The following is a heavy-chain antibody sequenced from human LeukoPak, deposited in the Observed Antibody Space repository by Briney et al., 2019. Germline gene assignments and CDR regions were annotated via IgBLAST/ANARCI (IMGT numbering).Heavy chain of an antibody. CDR1: GGSISSYY. CDR3: ARGEYSSSYHFEY. V-gene: IGHV4-59*01. D-gene: IGHD6-6*01. CDR2: IYYSGST. J-gene: IGHJ4*02. Sequence: SETLSLTCTVSGGSISSYYWSWIRQPPGKGLEWIGYIYYSGSTNYNPSLKSRVTISVDTSKNQFSLKLSSVTSADTAVYYCARGEYSSSYHFEYWGQGTLVNVSS.